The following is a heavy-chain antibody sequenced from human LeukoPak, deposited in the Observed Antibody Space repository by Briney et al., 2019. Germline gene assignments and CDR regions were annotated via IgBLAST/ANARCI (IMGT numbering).Heavy chain of an antibody. J-gene: IGHJ4*02. CDR1: GYSISSGYY. CDR3: ARSPERWLQLLIDY. Sequence: SETLSLTCAASGYSISSGYYWGGIRHPPGKGLEWIGSIYHSGSTYYNPSLKSRVTISVDTSKNQFSLKLSSVTAADTAVYYCARSPERWLQLLIDYWGQGTLVTVSS. CDR2: IYHSGST. D-gene: IGHD5-24*01. V-gene: IGHV4-38-2*01.